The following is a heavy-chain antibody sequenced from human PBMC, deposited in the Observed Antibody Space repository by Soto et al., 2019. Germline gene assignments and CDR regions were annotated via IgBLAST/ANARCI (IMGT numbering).Heavy chain of an antibody. CDR1: GGTFSSYA. CDR3: AGHSRGAPGYYYGMDV. D-gene: IGHD3-22*01. CDR2: IIAIFSTA. Sequence: QVQLVQSGAEVKKPGSSVKVSCKASGGTFSSYAIIWVRQAPGQGLEWMGGIIAIFSTADYAQKFQGRVTITADESTSTAYMELRSLRPEDTAVYYCAGHSRGAPGYYYGMDVWGHGTSVTVSS. V-gene: IGHV1-69*12. J-gene: IGHJ6*02.